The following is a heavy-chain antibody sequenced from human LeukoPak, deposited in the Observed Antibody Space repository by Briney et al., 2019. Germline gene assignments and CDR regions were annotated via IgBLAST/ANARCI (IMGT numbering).Heavy chain of an antibody. V-gene: IGHV1-2*02. J-gene: IGHJ4*02. CDR2: INPNSGGT. Sequence: ASVKVSCKASGYTFTGYYMHGVRQAPGQGLGWMGWINPNSGGTNYAQKFQGRVTMTRDTSISTAYMELSRLRSDDTAVYYCARDSSSSGSFDYWGQGTLVTVSS. CDR1: GYTFTGYY. D-gene: IGHD6-19*01. CDR3: ARDSSSSGSFDY.